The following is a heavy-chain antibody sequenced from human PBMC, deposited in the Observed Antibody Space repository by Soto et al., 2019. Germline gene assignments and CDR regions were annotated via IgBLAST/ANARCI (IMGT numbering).Heavy chain of an antibody. Sequence: SETLSLICAVYGGSFSGYYWSWIRQPPGKGLEWIGEINHSGSTNYNPSLKSRVTISVDTSKNQFSLKLSSVTAADTAVYYCARGRWRQYYYYGMDVWGQGTTVTVSS. CDR1: GGSFSGYY. V-gene: IGHV4-34*01. CDR3: ARGRWRQYYYYGMDV. J-gene: IGHJ6*02. CDR2: INHSGST. D-gene: IGHD2-21*02.